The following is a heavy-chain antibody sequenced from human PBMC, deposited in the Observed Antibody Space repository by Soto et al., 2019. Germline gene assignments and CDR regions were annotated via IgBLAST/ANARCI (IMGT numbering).Heavy chain of an antibody. CDR2: ISRYDDIT. D-gene: IGHD3-22*01. V-gene: IGHV3-23*01. Sequence: EVQLLESGGDLIQPGGSLRLSCAASGFTFNIYAMTWVRQAPGKGLEWVSAISRYDDITYYADSVEGRFSISRDNSKNTLYLQMNSLRAEDTAVYYCAKDRYLDHDSRGYLFDNWGQGTLVTVSS. CDR1: GFTFNIYA. J-gene: IGHJ4*02. CDR3: AKDRYLDHDSRGYLFDN.